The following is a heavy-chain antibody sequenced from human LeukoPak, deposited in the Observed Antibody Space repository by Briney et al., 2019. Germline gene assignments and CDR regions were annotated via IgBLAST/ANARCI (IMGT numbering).Heavy chain of an antibody. CDR2: INSDGINT. D-gene: IGHD3-22*01. Sequence: GGSLRLSCAASGFTFSNYWMHWVRQAPGKGLVWVSRINSDGINTSYADSVKGRFTISRDNAKNTLNLQMNSLRAEDTAVYYCARDLGQYYDTSDNWFDPWGQGTLVTVAS. V-gene: IGHV3-74*01. J-gene: IGHJ5*02. CDR1: GFTFSNYW. CDR3: ARDLGQYYDTSDNWFDP.